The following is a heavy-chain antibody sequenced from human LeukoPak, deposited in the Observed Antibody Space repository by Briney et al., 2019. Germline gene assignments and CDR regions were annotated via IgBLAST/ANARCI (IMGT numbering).Heavy chain of an antibody. CDR2: ISGSGGST. D-gene: IGHD6-6*01. V-gene: IGHV3-23*01. CDR1: GFTFSSYA. Sequence: PGGSLRLSCAASGFTFSSYAMGWVRQAPGKGLEWVSAISGSGGSTYYADSVKGRFTISRDNSKDTLYLQMNSLRAEDTAVYYCAKFGSSSGFDNWFDPWGQGTLVTVSS. CDR3: AKFGSSSGFDNWFDP. J-gene: IGHJ5*02.